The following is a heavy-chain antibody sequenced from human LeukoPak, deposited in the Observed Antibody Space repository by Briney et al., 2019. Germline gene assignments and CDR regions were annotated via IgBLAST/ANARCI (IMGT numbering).Heavy chain of an antibody. CDR2: MNPNSGNT. Sequence: ASVKVSCKATGYTFTRYDINWVRQATGQGLEWMGWMNPNSGNTGYAQKFQGRVTITRNTSISTAYMELSSLRSEDTAVYYCARGGGHDFWSGYFDYWGQGTLVTVSS. J-gene: IGHJ4*02. D-gene: IGHD3-3*01. CDR1: GYTFTRYD. CDR3: ARGGGHDFWSGYFDY. V-gene: IGHV1-8*03.